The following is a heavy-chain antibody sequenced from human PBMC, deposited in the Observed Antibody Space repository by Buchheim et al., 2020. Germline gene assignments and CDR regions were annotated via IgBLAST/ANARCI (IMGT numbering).Heavy chain of an antibody. V-gene: IGHV3-74*01. J-gene: IGHJ6*02. Sequence: EVQLVESGGGLVQPGGSLRLSCAASRFIFSSNWMHWVRQAPGKGLVWVSRINSDGSSVFYADSMKGRFTISRDNAKNTLYLQMNSLRAEDTAVYYCARGGDDYGDYYGLDVWGQGTT. CDR1: RFIFSSNW. D-gene: IGHD4-17*01. CDR3: ARGGDDYGDYYGLDV. CDR2: INSDGSSV.